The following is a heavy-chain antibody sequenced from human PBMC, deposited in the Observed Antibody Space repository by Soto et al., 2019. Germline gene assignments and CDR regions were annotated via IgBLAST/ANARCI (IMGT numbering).Heavy chain of an antibody. CDR3: TTFPRGTGFAFDI. D-gene: IGHD1-1*01. V-gene: IGHV3-15*07. CDR2: IKSKTDGGTT. CDR1: GFTFSNAW. Sequence: GGSLRLSCAASGFTFSNAWMNWVRQAPGKGLEWVGRIKSKTDGGTTDYAAPVKGRFTISRDDSKNTLYLQMNSLKTEDTAVYYCTTFPRGTGFAFDIWGQGTMVTVSS. J-gene: IGHJ3*02.